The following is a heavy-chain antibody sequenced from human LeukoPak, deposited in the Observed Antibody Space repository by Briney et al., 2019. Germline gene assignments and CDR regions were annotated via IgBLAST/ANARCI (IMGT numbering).Heavy chain of an antibody. CDR2: INPSGGST. Sequence: ASVKVSCKASGYTFTGYYMHWVRQAPGQGLEWMGIINPSGGSTSYAQKFQGRVTMTRDMSTSTVYMELSSLRSEDTAVYYCAREEMATASFDYWGQGTLVTVSS. J-gene: IGHJ4*02. V-gene: IGHV1-46*01. CDR1: GYTFTGYY. CDR3: AREEMATASFDY. D-gene: IGHD5-24*01.